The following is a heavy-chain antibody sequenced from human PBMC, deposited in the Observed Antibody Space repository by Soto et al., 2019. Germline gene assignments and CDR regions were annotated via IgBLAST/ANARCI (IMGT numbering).Heavy chain of an antibody. V-gene: IGHV1-8*01. CDR2: MNPNSGNT. CDR3: ARCPPSANWNYALLGGYYYYMDV. Sequence: GASVKVSCKASGYTFTSYDINWVRQATGQGLEWMGWMNPNSGNTGYAQKFQGRVTMTRNTSISTAYMELSSLRSEDTAVYYCARCPPSANWNYALLGGYYYYMDVWGKGTTVTVS. J-gene: IGHJ6*03. CDR1: GYTFTSYD. D-gene: IGHD1-7*01.